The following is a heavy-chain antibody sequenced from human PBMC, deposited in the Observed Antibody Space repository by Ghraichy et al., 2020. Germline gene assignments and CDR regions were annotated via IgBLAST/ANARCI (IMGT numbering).Heavy chain of an antibody. J-gene: IGHJ4*02. CDR1: GGSMSSYY. CDR2: IYASGST. CDR3: ARGGGVFDY. Sequence: SQTLSLTCTVSGGSMSSYYWSWIRQPAGKGLEWIGRIYASGSTNYNPSLQSRVTMSVDTSKNQFSLKLTSVTAADSAVYYCARGGGVFDYWGQGTLVTVSS. V-gene: IGHV4-4*07.